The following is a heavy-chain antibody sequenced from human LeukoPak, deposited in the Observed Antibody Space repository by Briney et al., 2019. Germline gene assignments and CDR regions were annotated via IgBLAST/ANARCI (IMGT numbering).Heavy chain of an antibody. Sequence: SETLSLTCAVSGYSISSGYYWGWIRQPPGKGLERIGSIYHSGSTYYNPSLKSRVTISVDTSKNQFSLKLSSVTAADTAVYYCASLKAFSHCGSTSCYATDYYYYMDVWGKGTTVTVSS. CDR1: GYSISSGYY. D-gene: IGHD2-2*01. CDR2: IYHSGST. J-gene: IGHJ6*03. CDR3: ASLKAFSHCGSTSCYATDYYYYMDV. V-gene: IGHV4-38-2*01.